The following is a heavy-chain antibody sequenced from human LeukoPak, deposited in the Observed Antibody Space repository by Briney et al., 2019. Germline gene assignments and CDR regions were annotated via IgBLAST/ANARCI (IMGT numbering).Heavy chain of an antibody. CDR1: GFTFSSYG. Sequence: PVGSLRLSCAASGFTFSSYGMHWVRQAPGKGLEWVAVISYDGSNKYYADSVKGRFTISRDNSKNTLYLQMNSLRAEDTAVCYCAKVARRTYYDFWSGYYHYYYGMDVWGQGTTVTVSS. CDR2: ISYDGSNK. CDR3: AKVARRTYYDFWSGYYHYYYGMDV. J-gene: IGHJ6*02. D-gene: IGHD3-3*01. V-gene: IGHV3-30*18.